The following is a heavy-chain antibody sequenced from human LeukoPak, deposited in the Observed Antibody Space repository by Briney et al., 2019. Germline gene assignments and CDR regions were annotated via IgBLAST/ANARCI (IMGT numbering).Heavy chain of an antibody. D-gene: IGHD4-23*01. CDR3: ARSVYGGNSGGVYPY. CDR1: GGSSSGYY. CDR2: INHSGST. J-gene: IGHJ4*02. Sequence: PSETLSLTCAVYGGSSSGYYWSWIRQPPGKGLEWIGEINHSGSTNYNPSLKSRVTISVDTSKNQFSLKLSSVTAADTAVYYCARSVYGGNSGGVYPYWGQGTLVTVSS. V-gene: IGHV4-34*01.